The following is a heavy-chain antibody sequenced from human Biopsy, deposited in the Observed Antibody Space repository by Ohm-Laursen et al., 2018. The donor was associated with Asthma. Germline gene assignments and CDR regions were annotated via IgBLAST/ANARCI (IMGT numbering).Heavy chain of an antibody. CDR3: ARKIAARGGMGV. D-gene: IGHD6-6*01. V-gene: IGHV3-33*01. CDR1: GFTFSIYS. CDR2: IWYDGTKK. Sequence: SLSLSCAASGFTFSIYSMHWVRQAPGKGLEWVSFIWYDGTKKTYADSVKGRFTISRDNSKNTLYLQMNSLRAEDTAVYYCARKIAARGGMGVWGQGTTVTVSS. J-gene: IGHJ6*02.